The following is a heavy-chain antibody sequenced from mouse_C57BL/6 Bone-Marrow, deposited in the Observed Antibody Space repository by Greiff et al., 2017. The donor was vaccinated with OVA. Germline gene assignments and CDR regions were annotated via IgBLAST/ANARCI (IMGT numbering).Heavy chain of an antibody. CDR3: ARPPAQANWYFDV. Sequence: VKLQESGAELVKPGASVKLSCKASGYTFTSYWMHWVKQRPGQGLEWIGMIHPNSGSTNYNEKFKSKATLTVDKSSSTAYMQLSSLTSEDSAVYYCARPPAQANWYFDVWGTGTTVTVSS. D-gene: IGHD3-2*02. CDR2: IHPNSGST. V-gene: IGHV1-64*01. J-gene: IGHJ1*03. CDR1: GYTFTSYW.